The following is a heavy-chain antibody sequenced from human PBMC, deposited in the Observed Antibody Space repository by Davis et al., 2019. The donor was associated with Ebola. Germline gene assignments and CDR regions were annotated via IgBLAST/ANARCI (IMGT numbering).Heavy chain of an antibody. D-gene: IGHD6-13*01. J-gene: IGHJ6*02. V-gene: IGHV3-9*01. CDR2: ISWNSGSI. Sequence: SLKISCAASGFTFDDYAMHWVRQAPGKGLEWVSGISWNSGSIGYADSVKGRFTISRDNAKNSLYLQMNSLRAEDTALYYCAKVGLNSSSWGYYYYYGMDVWGQGTTVTVSS. CDR3: AKVGLNSSSWGYYYYYGMDV. CDR1: GFTFDDYA.